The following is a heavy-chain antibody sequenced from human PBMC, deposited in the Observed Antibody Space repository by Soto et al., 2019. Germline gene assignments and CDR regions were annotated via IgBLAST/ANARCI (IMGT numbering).Heavy chain of an antibody. D-gene: IGHD3-3*01. Sequence: SETLSLTCTVSGGSISSGDYYWSWIRQPPGKGLEWIGYIYYSGSTYYNPSLKSRVNISVDTSKNQFSLKLSSVTAADTAVYYCARVSQGSGYYPFYYWGRGTLGTVAS. CDR2: IYYSGST. CDR3: ARVSQGSGYYPFYY. J-gene: IGHJ4*02. CDR1: GGSISSGDYY. V-gene: IGHV4-30-4*01.